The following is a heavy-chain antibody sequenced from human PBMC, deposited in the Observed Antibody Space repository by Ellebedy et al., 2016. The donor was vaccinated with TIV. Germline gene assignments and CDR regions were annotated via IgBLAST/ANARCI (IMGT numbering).Heavy chain of an antibody. CDR3: ARDSTGGNAFDI. CDR1: GYSISSGYY. CDR2: IYHSGST. J-gene: IGHJ3*02. D-gene: IGHD3-16*01. Sequence: SETLSLTCTVSGYSISSGYYWGWIRQPPGKGLEWIGSIYHSGSTYYNPSLKSRVTISVDTSKNQFSLKLSSVTAADTAVYYCARDSTGGNAFDIWGQGTMVTVSS. V-gene: IGHV4-38-2*02.